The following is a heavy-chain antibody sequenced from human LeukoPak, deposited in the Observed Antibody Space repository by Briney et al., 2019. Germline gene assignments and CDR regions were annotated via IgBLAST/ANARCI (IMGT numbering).Heavy chain of an antibody. CDR3: AHRRGYGYPFDY. J-gene: IGHJ4*02. CDR2: IYWDDDK. D-gene: IGHD5-18*01. V-gene: IGHV2-5*02. CDR1: GFSLSTSGVG. Sequence: SGPTLVNPTQTLTLTCTFSGFSLSTSGVGVGWIRQPPGKALEWLALIYWDDDKRYSPSLKSRLTITKDTSKNQVVLTITNMDPVDTATYYCAHRRGYGYPFDYWGQGTLVTVSS.